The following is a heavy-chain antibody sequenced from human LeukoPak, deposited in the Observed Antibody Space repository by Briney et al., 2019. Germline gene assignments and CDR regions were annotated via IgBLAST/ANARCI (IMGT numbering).Heavy chain of an antibody. CDR1: GFTFDDYA. CDR2: ISWDGGST. Sequence: GGSLRLSCAASGFTFDDYAMHWVRQAPGKGLEWVSLISWDGGSTYYADSVKGRFTISRDNSKNSLYLQMNSLRAEDTALYYCAKDIGRGYCSGGSCYGMGAFDIWGQGTMVTVSS. J-gene: IGHJ3*02. CDR3: AKDIGRGYCSGGSCYGMGAFDI. D-gene: IGHD2-15*01. V-gene: IGHV3-43D*03.